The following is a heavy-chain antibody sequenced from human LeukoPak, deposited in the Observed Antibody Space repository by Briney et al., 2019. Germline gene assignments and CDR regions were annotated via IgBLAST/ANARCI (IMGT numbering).Heavy chain of an antibody. CDR2: IIPIFGTA. V-gene: IGHV1-69*13. Sequence: GASVKVSCKASGYTFTSYGISWVRQAPGQGLEWMGGIIPIFGTANYAQKFQGRVTITADESTSTAYMELSSLRSEDTAVYYCARGTLVRGVIITGFDYWGQGTLVTVSS. CDR3: ARGTLVRGVIITGFDY. CDR1: GYTFTSYG. J-gene: IGHJ4*02. D-gene: IGHD3-10*01.